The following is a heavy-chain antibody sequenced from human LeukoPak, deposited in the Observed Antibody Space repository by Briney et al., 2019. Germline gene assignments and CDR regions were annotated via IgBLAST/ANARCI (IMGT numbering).Heavy chain of an antibody. J-gene: IGHJ4*02. CDR3: AREESSGWSHFDY. CDR2: ISSDGSST. D-gene: IGHD6-19*01. V-gene: IGHV3-74*01. CDR1: GFTFSTYW. Sequence: GGSLRLSCAASGFTFSTYWMNWVRQAPGKGLVWVSRISSDGSSTIYADSVKGRFTISRDNAKNRLYLQMNSLRADDTAVYYCAREESSGWSHFDYWGQGTLVTVSS.